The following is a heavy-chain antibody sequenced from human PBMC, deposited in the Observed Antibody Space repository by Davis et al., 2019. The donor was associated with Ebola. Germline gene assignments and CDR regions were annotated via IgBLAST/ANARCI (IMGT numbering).Heavy chain of an antibody. CDR1: GYTFTSYG. V-gene: IGHV1-18*01. CDR2: ISAYNGNT. CDR3: ARAPQFADTVAGIDY. J-gene: IGHJ4*02. D-gene: IGHD6-19*01. Sequence: ASVKVSCKASGYTFTSYGISWVRQAPGQGLEWMGWISAYNGNTNYAQKLQGRVTMTTDTSTSTAYMELRSLRSDDTAVYYCARAPQFADTVAGIDYWGQGTLVTVSS.